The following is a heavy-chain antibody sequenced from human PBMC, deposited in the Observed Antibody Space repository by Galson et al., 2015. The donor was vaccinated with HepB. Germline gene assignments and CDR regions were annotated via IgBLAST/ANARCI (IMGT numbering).Heavy chain of an antibody. V-gene: IGHV3-53*01. CDR2: IYSGGDT. D-gene: IGHD5-12*01. CDR3: ARGYSKSWYSGLGY. J-gene: IGHJ4*02. Sequence: SLRLSCAASGFIVTSNYLSWVRQAPGKGLGWVSVIYSGGDTYYADSVKGRFTISRDNSKNTVYLQMNSLRAEDTAMYYCARGYSKSWYSGLGYWGQGTLVTVSS. CDR1: GFIVTSNY.